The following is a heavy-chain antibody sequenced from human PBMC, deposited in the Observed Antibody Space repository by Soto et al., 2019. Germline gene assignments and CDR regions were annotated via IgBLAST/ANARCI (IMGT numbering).Heavy chain of an antibody. CDR2: IIPIFGTA. CDR1: GGTFSSYA. D-gene: IGHD4-4*01. Sequence: QVQLVQSGAEVKKPGSSVKVSCKASGGTFSSYAISWVRQAPGQGLEWMGGIIPIFGTANYAQKFQGRVTITADESTSTAYMELSSLRSEDTAVYYCARSSYRNYVSYYYGMDVWGQGTTVTVFS. V-gene: IGHV1-69*01. J-gene: IGHJ6*02. CDR3: ARSSYRNYVSYYYGMDV.